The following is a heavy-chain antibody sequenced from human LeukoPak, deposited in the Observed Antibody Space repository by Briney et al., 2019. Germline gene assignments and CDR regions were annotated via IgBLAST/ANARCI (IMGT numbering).Heavy chain of an antibody. D-gene: IGHD1-26*01. CDR1: GFTFSTYS. V-gene: IGHV3-21*01. CDR3: VRDRGSYRPIDY. CDR2: ISSSSSYI. Sequence: GGSLRLSCAASGFTFSTYSMNWVRQAPGKGLEWVSSISSSSSYIYYADSVKGRFTISRDNAKNSLSLQMNSLRAEDTAVYYCVRDRGSYRPIDYWGQGTLVTVSS. J-gene: IGHJ4*02.